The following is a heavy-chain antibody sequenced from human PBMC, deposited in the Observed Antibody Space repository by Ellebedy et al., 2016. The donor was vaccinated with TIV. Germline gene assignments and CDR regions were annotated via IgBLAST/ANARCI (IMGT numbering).Heavy chain of an antibody. J-gene: IGHJ4*02. CDR1: GYTFTGYY. CDR2: INPNSGGT. D-gene: IGHD6-6*01. CDR3: ARDEWGSEYSSSY. V-gene: IGHV1-2*02. Sequence: ASVKVSXXASGYTFTGYYMHWVRQAPGQGLEWMGWINPNSGGTNYAQKFQGRVTMTRDTSISTAYMELSRLRSDDTAVYYCARDEWGSEYSSSYWGQGTLVTVSS.